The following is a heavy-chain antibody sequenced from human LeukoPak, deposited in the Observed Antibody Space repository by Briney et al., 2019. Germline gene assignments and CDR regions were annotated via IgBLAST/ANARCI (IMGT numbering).Heavy chain of an antibody. V-gene: IGHV3-48*01. Sequence: GGSLRLSCAASGFSFYTYSMDWVRQAPGKGLERVSYISSSTTTMLYADSVKGRFTISRDNAKNSLYLQMDSLRAEDTAVYYCARGRHYYDSSVNRGADYWGQGTLVTVSS. CDR1: GFSFYTYS. J-gene: IGHJ4*02. CDR3: ARGRHYYDSSVNRGADY. CDR2: ISSSTTTM. D-gene: IGHD3-22*01.